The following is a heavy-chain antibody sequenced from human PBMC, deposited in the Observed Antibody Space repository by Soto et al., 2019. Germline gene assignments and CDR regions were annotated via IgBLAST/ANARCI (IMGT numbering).Heavy chain of an antibody. D-gene: IGHD6-19*01. CDR3: ARDEPYSSVAKRSFDY. V-gene: IGHV6-1*01. CDR2: TYYRSKWYN. Sequence: QTLSLTCAISGDSVSSNSAAWNWIRQSPSRGLEWLGRTYYRSKWYNDYAVSVKSRITINPDTSKNQFSLQLNSVTPEDTAVYYCARDEPYSSVAKRSFDYWGQGTLVTVSS. J-gene: IGHJ4*02. CDR1: GDSVSSNSAA.